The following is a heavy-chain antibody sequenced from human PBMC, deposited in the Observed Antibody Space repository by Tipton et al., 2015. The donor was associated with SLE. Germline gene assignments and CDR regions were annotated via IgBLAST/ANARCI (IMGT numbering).Heavy chain of an antibody. J-gene: IGHJ4*02. CDR1: GYTFTSYD. Sequence: QSGPEVKKPGASVKVSCKASGYTFTSYDINWVRQATGQGLEWMGWMNPNSGNTGYAQKFQGRVTMTRNTSVSTAYMELSSLRSEDTAVYYCARGGRWQQLVNYVLGYWGQGTLVTVSS. CDR3: ARGGRWQQLVNYVLGY. V-gene: IGHV1-8*02. D-gene: IGHD6-13*01. CDR2: MNPNSGNT.